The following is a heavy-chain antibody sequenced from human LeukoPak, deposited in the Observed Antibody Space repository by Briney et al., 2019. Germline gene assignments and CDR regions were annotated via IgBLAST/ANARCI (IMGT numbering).Heavy chain of an antibody. J-gene: IGHJ5*02. CDR3: ARDWGLDWFDP. Sequence: PSQTLSLTCTVSGGSISSGSYYWSWIRQPAGKGLEWIGRIYTSGSTNYNPSLKSRVTISVDTSKNQFSLKLSSVTAADTAVYYCARDWGLDWFDPWGQGTLVTVSS. CDR1: GGSISSGSYY. CDR2: IYTSGST. D-gene: IGHD3-16*01. V-gene: IGHV4-61*02.